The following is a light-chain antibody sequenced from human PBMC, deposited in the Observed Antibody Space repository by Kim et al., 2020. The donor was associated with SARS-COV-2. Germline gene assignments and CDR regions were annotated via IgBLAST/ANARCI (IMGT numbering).Light chain of an antibody. J-gene: IGLJ2*01. V-gene: IGLV3-19*01. CDR1: SLRSYY. CDR3: NSRVSNDNVV. CDR2: GKN. Sequence: SSELTQDPAVSVALGQTVRITCEGDSLRSYYATWYQQKTGQAPILVIYGKNNRPSGIPDRFFGSSSGNTASLTITWTQAGAEADYYCNSRVSNDNVVFVG.